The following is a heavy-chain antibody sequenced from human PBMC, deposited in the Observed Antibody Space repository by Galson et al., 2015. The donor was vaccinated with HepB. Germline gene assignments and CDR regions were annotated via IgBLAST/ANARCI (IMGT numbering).Heavy chain of an antibody. CDR1: GGSISSYY. CDR3: ARDHWPLHFDY. Sequence: SETLSLTCTVSGGSISSYYWSWIRQPPGKGLEWIGYIYYSGSTYYSPSLKSRVTISVDTPKNQFSLKLSSVTVADTAIYYCARDHWPLHFDYWGQGTLVTVSS. V-gene: IGHV4-59*01. D-gene: IGHD1-1*01. J-gene: IGHJ4*02. CDR2: IYYSGST.